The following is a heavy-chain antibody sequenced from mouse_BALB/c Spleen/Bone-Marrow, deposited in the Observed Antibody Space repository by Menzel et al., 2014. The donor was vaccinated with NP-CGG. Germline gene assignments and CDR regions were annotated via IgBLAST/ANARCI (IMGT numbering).Heavy chain of an antibody. Sequence: EVQLQQSGGGLVRPGGSLKLSCAASGFDFSRYWMSWVRQAPGKGLEWIGEINPDSSTINYTPSLKDKFIISRDNAKNTLYLQMSKVRSEDTALYYCARLGYYGTMVYWGQGTSVTVSS. CDR1: GFDFSRYW. CDR2: INPDSSTI. J-gene: IGHJ4*01. V-gene: IGHV4-1*02. D-gene: IGHD1-1*01. CDR3: ARLGYYGTMVY.